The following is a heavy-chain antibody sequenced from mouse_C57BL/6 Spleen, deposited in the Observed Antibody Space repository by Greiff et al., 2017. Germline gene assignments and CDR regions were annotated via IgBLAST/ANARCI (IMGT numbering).Heavy chain of an antibody. CDR3: ARESNYVDWFAY. CDR1: GYTFTDYN. Sequence: EVKLVESGPELVKPGASVKIPCKASGYTFTDYNMDWVKQSPGKSLEWIGDINPNNGGTIYNQKFKGKATLTVDKSSSTAYMELRSLTSEDTAVYYCARESNYVDWFAYWGQGTLVTVSA. D-gene: IGHD2-5*01. J-gene: IGHJ3*01. V-gene: IGHV1-18*01. CDR2: INPNNGGT.